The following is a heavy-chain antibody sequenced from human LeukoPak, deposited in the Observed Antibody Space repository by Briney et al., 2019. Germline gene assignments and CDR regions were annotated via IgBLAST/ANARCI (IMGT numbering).Heavy chain of an antibody. CDR3: ARGAYSSGPYYFDY. V-gene: IGHV3-53*01. CDR2: IYSGGST. CDR1: GFTFSSYA. Sequence: GGSLRLSCAASGFTFSSYAMSWVRQAPGKGLEWVSVIYSGGSTYYADSVKGRFTISRDNSKNTLYLQMNSLRAEDTAVYYCARGAYSSGPYYFDYWGQGTLVTVSS. D-gene: IGHD6-19*01. J-gene: IGHJ4*02.